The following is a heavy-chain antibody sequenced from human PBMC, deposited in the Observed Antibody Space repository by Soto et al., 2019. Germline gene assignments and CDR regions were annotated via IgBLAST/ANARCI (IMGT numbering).Heavy chain of an antibody. CDR1: GYTFTSFG. D-gene: IGHD3-16*01. V-gene: IGHV1-18*01. CDR3: ARGIVSTIGDY. Sequence: ASVKVSCKASGYTFTSFGISWVRQAPGQGLEWMGWISTDNDYTKYTEKLQGRAAMTTDTSTSTAYMELRSLTPDDTAAYYCARGIVSTIGDYWGQGTLVTAPQ. CDR2: ISTDNDYT. J-gene: IGHJ4*02.